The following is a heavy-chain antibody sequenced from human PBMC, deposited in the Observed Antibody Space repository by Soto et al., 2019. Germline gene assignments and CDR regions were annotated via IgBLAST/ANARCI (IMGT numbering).Heavy chain of an antibody. V-gene: IGHV3-30-3*01. CDR2: ISYDGSNK. CDR3: ARVGPPWEEWELRWAVDY. Sequence: QVQLVASGGGVVQPGRSLRLSCAASGFTFSSYAMHWVRQAPGKGLEWVAVISYDGSNKYYADSVKGRFTISRDNSKNTLYLQMNSLRAEDTAVYYCARVGPPWEEWELRWAVDYWGQGTLVTVSS. D-gene: IGHD1-26*01. J-gene: IGHJ4*02. CDR1: GFTFSSYA.